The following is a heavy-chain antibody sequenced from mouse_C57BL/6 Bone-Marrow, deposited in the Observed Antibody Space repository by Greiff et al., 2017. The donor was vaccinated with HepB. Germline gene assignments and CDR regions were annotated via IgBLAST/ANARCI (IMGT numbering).Heavy chain of an antibody. CDR2: IDPENGDT. CDR3: TTNTDGYYPAWFAY. Sequence: EVKLQESGAELVRPGASVKLSCTASGFNVKDDYMHWVKQRPEQGLEWIGWIDPENGDTEYASKFQGKATITADTSSNTAYLQLSSLTSEDTAVYYCTTNTDGYYPAWFAYWGQGTLVTVSA. J-gene: IGHJ3*01. D-gene: IGHD2-3*01. CDR1: GFNVKDDY. V-gene: IGHV14-4*01.